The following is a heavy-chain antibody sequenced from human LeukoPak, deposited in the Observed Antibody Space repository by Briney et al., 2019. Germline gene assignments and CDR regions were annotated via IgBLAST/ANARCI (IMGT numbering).Heavy chain of an antibody. Sequence: SQTLSLTCAISGDSVSSNSAAWNWIRQSPSRGLEWLGSTYYRSKWYNDYAVSVKSRITINPDTSKNQFSLQLNSVTPEDTAVYYCARRKRIAAAGTVFDYWGQGTPVTVSS. D-gene: IGHD6-13*01. CDR2: TYYRSKWYN. J-gene: IGHJ4*02. CDR3: ARRKRIAAAGTVFDY. V-gene: IGHV6-1*01. CDR1: GDSVSSNSAA.